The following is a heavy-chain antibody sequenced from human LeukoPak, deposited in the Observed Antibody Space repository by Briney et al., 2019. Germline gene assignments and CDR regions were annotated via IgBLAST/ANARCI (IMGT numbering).Heavy chain of an antibody. D-gene: IGHD5-24*01. Sequence: PGGSLRLSCAASGFTFSSYSMNWVRQAPGKGLEWVSSISSSSSYIYYADSVKGRFTISRDNAKNSLYLQMNSLRAEDTAVYCCARGQPMATSENWGQGTLVTVSS. CDR1: GFTFSSYS. J-gene: IGHJ4*02. V-gene: IGHV3-21*01. CDR3: ARGQPMATSEN. CDR2: ISSSSSYI.